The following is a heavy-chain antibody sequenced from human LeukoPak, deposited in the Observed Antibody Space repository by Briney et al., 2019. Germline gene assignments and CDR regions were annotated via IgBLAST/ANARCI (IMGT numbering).Heavy chain of an antibody. CDR2: ISAYNGNT. V-gene: IGHV1-18*04. D-gene: IGHD3-10*01. CDR1: GYTFTGYY. CDR3: ARGVTWFGEFTNNWFDP. J-gene: IGHJ5*02. Sequence: GASVKVSCKASGYTFTGYYMHWVRQAPGQGLEWMGWISAYNGNTNYAQKLQGRVTMTTDTSTSTAYMELRSLRSDDTAVYYCARGVTWFGEFTNNWFDPWGQGTLVTVSS.